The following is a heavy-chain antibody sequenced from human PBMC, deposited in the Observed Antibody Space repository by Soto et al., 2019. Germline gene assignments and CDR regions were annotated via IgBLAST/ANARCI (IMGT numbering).Heavy chain of an antibody. V-gene: IGHV4-34*01. CDR1: RGSLCGYY. D-gene: IGHD1-1*01. CDR2: INHSGST. Sequence: SETLSLTCVVYRGSLCGYYWSWIRQPPGKGLEWIGEINHSGSTHYSPSLKSRVTMSVDTSKNHFSVKLTSVTAADTATYYCARVPLRGTSSYYMDVWATGTTVTVSS. CDR3: ARVPLRGTSSYYMDV. J-gene: IGHJ6*03.